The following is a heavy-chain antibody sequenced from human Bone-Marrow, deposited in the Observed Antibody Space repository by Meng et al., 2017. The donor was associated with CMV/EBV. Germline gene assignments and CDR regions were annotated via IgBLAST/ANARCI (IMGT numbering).Heavy chain of an antibody. D-gene: IGHD1-1*01. Sequence: GESLKISCAASGFTFSSYGMHWVRQAPGKGLEWVAFIRYDGSNKYYVDSVKGRFTISRDNSKNTLYLQMNSLRAEDTAVYYCAKESQYNFDYWGQGTLVNGAS. V-gene: IGHV3-30*02. CDR1: GFTFSSYG. CDR3: AKESQYNFDY. CDR2: IRYDGSNK. J-gene: IGHJ4*02.